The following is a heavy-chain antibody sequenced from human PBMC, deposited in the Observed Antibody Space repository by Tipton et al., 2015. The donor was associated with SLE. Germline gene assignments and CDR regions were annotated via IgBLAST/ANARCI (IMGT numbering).Heavy chain of an antibody. CDR3: ARALDPQLANYFDY. Sequence: SLRLSCAASGFTFSNYWMTWVRPAPGKGLEWVANIKEDGRGEYHGDTVKSRLTISRDNAKNSLYLQMNSLRVEDTAVYYCARALDPQLANYFDYWGQGTLVTVSS. J-gene: IGHJ4*02. CDR1: GFTFSNYW. CDR2: IKEDGRGE. D-gene: IGHD1-26*01. V-gene: IGHV3-7*04.